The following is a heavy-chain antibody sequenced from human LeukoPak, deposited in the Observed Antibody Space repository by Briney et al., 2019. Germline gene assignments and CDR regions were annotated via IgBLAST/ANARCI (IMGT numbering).Heavy chain of an antibody. CDR3: ANYYGSGD. Sequence: GGSLRLSCATSGFTFSTFAMIWVRQPPGKGLEWVSSIFPSGGEIHYADSVKGRFTISRDNSKNTLYLQMNSLRAEDTAVYYCANYYGSGDWGQGTLVTVSS. CDR2: IFPSGGEI. CDR1: GFTFSTFA. J-gene: IGHJ4*02. V-gene: IGHV3-23*01. D-gene: IGHD3-10*01.